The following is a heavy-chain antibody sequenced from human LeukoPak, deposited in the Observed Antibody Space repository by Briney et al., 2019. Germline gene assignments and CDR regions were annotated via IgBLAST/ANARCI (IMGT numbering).Heavy chain of an antibody. D-gene: IGHD4-23*01. V-gene: IGHV3-53*01. CDR1: GFTVSSNY. Sequence: GGSLRLSCAASGFTVSSNYMSWVRQAPGKGLEWVSVIYSGGSTYYADSVKGRFTISRDNSKNTLYLQMNSLRAEDTAVYYGARGYGGNSPFDYWGQGTLVTVSS. J-gene: IGHJ4*02. CDR3: ARGYGGNSPFDY. CDR2: IYSGGST.